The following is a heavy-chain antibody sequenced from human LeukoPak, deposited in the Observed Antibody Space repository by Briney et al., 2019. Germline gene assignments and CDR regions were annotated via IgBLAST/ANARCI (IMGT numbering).Heavy chain of an antibody. CDR1: GGSISSSSYY. CDR2: IYYSGST. Sequence: SETLSLTCTVSGGSISSSSYYWGWIRQPPGKGLEWIGSIYYSGSTYYNPSLKSRVTISVDTSKNQFSLKLSSVTAADTAVYYCARAHTTYMVATGSYYFDYWGQGTLVTVSS. D-gene: IGHD5-12*01. CDR3: ARAHTTYMVATGSYYFDY. V-gene: IGHV4-39*07. J-gene: IGHJ4*02.